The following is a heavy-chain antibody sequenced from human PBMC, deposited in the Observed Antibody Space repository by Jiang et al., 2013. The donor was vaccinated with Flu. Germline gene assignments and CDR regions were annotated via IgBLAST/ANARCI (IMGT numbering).Heavy chain of an antibody. V-gene: IGHV3-23*01. J-gene: IGHJ4*02. CDR1: FTFSSYA. D-gene: IGHD3-22*01. CDR3: AKDHPINSSGY. CDR2: ISGSGGST. Sequence: FTFSSYAMSWVRQAPGKGLEWVSAISGSGGSTYYADSVKGRFTTSRDNSKNTLYLQMNSLRAEDTAVYYCAKDHPINSSGYWGQGTLVTVSS.